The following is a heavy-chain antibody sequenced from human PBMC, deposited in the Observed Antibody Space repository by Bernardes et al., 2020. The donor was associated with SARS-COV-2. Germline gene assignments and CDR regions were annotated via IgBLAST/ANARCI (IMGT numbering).Heavy chain of an antibody. CDR3: AKDYPEKAGGSGEDSFFDY. CDR1: GFSFSDYA. Sequence: GGSLRLSRAASGFSFSDYAMSWVRQVPGKGLEWVSGIIGNGGGTYYADSVKGRFTISRDISKNTLFLHMHSLRAEDTAVYFCAKDYPEKAGGSGEDSFFDYWGQGTLVTVSS. V-gene: IGHV3-23*01. D-gene: IGHD3-10*01. J-gene: IGHJ4*02. CDR2: IIGNGGGT.